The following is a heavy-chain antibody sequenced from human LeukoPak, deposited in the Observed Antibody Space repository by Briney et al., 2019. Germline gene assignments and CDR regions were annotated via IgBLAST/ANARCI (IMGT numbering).Heavy chain of an antibody. Sequence: PGGSLRLSCAASGFALSSAWMNWVRQAPGKGLEWVSVIYSGGSTYYADSVKGRFTISRHNSKNTLYLQMNSLRAEDTAVYYCARDLPGGVGIGYWGQGTLVTVSS. CDR3: ARDLPGGVGIGY. J-gene: IGHJ4*02. CDR1: GFALSSAW. V-gene: IGHV3-53*04. D-gene: IGHD3-10*01. CDR2: IYSGGST.